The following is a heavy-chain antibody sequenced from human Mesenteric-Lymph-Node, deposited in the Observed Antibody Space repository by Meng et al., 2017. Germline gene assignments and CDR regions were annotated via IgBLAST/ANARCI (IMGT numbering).Heavy chain of an antibody. CDR1: GGSISSSSYY. D-gene: IGHD5-18*01. CDR3: ARVPVDTAMVGD. CDR2: IYYSGSA. J-gene: IGHJ4*02. V-gene: IGHV4-39*07. Sequence: GSLRLSCTVSGGSISSSSYYWGWIRQPPGKGLEWIGSIYYSGSANYNPSLKSRVTISVDTSKIQFSLKLSSVTAADTAVYYCARVPVDTAMVGDWGQGTLVTVSS.